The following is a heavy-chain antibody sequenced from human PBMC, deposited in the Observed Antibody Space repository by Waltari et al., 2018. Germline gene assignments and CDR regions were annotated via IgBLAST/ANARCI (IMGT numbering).Heavy chain of an antibody. D-gene: IGHD2-15*01. CDR3: ARSIDCSGGSCYSLWDY. CDR1: GYTFTSYA. V-gene: IGHV1-3*01. J-gene: IGHJ4*02. CDR2: INAGNGNT. Sequence: QVQLVQSGAEVKKPGASVKVSCKASGYTFTSYAMHWVRQAPGQRLEWMGWINAGNGNTKYSQKFQGRVTITRDTSASTAYMELSSLRSEDTAVYYCARSIDCSGGSCYSLWDYWGQGTLVTVSS.